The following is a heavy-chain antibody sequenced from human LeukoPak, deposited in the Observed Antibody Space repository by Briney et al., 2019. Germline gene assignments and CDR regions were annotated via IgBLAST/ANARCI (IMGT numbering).Heavy chain of an antibody. V-gene: IGHV6-1*01. CDR1: GDIVSSNSAA. CDR3: ARGVWPTPRLVRFWGRGRHFDY. CDR2: TYYRSKWYN. J-gene: IGHJ4*02. D-gene: IGHD3-16*01. Sequence: SQTLSLTCAISGDIVSSNSAAWNWIRQSPSRGLEWLGRTYYRSKWYNDYAVSVKSRITINPDTSKNQFSLQLNSVTHEDTAVYYCARGVWPTPRLVRFWGRGRHFDYWGQGTLVTVSS.